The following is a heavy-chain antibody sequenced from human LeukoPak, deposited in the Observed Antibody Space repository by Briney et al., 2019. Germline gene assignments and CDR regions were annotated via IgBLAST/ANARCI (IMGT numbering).Heavy chain of an antibody. D-gene: IGHD3-3*01. J-gene: IGHJ6*03. CDR1: GFTFSSYS. CDR2: ISSSSSYI. Sequence: PGGSLRLSCAASGFTFSSYSMNWVRQAPGKGLEWVSSISSSSSYIYYADSVKGRFTISRDNAKNSLYLQMNSLRAEDTAVYYCARDQDDFWSGSYYYMDVWGKGTTVTVSS. CDR3: ARDQDDFWSGSYYYMDV. V-gene: IGHV3-21*01.